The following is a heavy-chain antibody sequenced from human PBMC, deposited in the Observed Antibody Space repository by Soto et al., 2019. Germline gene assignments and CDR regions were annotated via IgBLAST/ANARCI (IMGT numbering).Heavy chain of an antibody. CDR1: GYTFTGYY. V-gene: IGHV1-2*04. CDR3: ARYSSGWYRARDAFDI. Sequence: ASVKVSCKASGYTFTGYYMHWVRQAPGQGLEWMGWINPNSGGTNYAQKFQGWVTMTRDTSISTAYMELSRLGSDDTAVYYCARYSSGWYRARDAFDIWGQGTMVTVSS. CDR2: INPNSGGT. J-gene: IGHJ3*02. D-gene: IGHD6-19*01.